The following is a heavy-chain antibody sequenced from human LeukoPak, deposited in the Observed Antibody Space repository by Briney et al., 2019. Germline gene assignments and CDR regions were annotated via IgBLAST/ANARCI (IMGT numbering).Heavy chain of an antibody. D-gene: IGHD5-24*01. CDR2: IYYSGST. Sequence: SETLSLTCTVSGGSISSISYYWGWIRQPPGKGLEWIGSIYYSGSTYYNPSLKSRVTISVDTSKNQFSLKLSSVTAADTAVYYCATRAVATKLRVFDYWGQGTLVTVSS. CDR1: GGSISSISYY. J-gene: IGHJ4*02. V-gene: IGHV4-39*07. CDR3: ATRAVATKLRVFDY.